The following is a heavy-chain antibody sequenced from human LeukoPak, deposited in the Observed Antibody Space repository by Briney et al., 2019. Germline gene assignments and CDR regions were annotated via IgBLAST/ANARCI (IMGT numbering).Heavy chain of an antibody. CDR3: ARGVAATDFFDY. D-gene: IGHD2-15*01. J-gene: IGHJ4*02. V-gene: IGHV4-30-2*01. CDR1: GGSISSGGYS. Sequence: SETLSLTCAVSGGSISSGGYSWSWIRQPPGKGLEWVGYIYHSGSTYYNPSLKSRVTISVDRSKNQFSLKLSSVTAADAAVYYCARGVAATDFFDYWGQGTLVTVSS. CDR2: IYHSGST.